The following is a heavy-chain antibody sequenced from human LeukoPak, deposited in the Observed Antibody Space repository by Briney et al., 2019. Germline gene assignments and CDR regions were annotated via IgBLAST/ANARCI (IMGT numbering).Heavy chain of an antibody. Sequence: QPGGSLRLSCAASGFTFSSYAMHWVRQAPGKGLEYVSAISSNGGGTYYANSVKGRFTISRDNSKNTLYLQMGSLRAEDMAVYYCARASAGWGADDYWGQGTLVTVSS. V-gene: IGHV3-64*01. CDR1: GFTFSSYA. CDR3: ARASAGWGADDY. CDR2: ISSNGGGT. D-gene: IGHD1-26*01. J-gene: IGHJ4*02.